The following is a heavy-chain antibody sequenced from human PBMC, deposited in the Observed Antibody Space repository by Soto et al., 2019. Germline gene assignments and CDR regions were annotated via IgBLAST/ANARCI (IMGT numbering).Heavy chain of an antibody. Sequence: QVQLVQSGAEVKKPGASVKVSCKASGYTFTSYDINWVRQATGQGLEWMGWMNPNSGNTGYAQKFQGRVTMTRNTSISTAYMELSSLRSEDTAVYYCARVSYYYDSSGYYSAYYFDYWGQGTLVTVSS. CDR2: MNPNSGNT. V-gene: IGHV1-8*01. CDR1: GYTFTSYD. CDR3: ARVSYYYDSSGYYSAYYFDY. D-gene: IGHD3-22*01. J-gene: IGHJ4*02.